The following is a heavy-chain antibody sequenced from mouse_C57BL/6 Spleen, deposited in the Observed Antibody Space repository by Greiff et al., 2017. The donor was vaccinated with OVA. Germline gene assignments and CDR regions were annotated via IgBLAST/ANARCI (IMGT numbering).Heavy chain of an antibody. CDR1: GFNIKDDY. CDR2: IDPENGDT. D-gene: IGHD2-3*01. CDR3: TTGDDGAWFAY. Sequence: EVQLQQSGAELVRPGASVKLSCTASGFNIKDDYMHWVKQRPEQGLEWIGWIDPENGDTEYASKFQGKATITADTSSNTAYLQLSSLTSEDTAVYYCTTGDDGAWFAYWGQGTLVTVSA. V-gene: IGHV14-4*01. J-gene: IGHJ3*01.